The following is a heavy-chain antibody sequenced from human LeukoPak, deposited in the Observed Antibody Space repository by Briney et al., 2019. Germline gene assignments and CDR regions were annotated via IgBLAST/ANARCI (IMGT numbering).Heavy chain of an antibody. D-gene: IGHD1-26*01. Sequence: GASVTVSCKASGGTFSSYAISWVRQAPGQGLEWMGGIIPIFGTANYAQKFQGRVTITADESTSTAYMELSSLRSEDTAVYYCARRYSGSYSFFDYWGQGTLVTVSS. V-gene: IGHV1-69*13. J-gene: IGHJ4*02. CDR1: GGTFSSYA. CDR3: ARRYSGSYSFFDY. CDR2: IIPIFGTA.